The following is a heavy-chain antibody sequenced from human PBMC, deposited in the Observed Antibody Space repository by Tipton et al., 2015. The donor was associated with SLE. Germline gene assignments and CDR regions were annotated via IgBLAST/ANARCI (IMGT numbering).Heavy chain of an antibody. CDR3: ATNKLGLFGDANDY. CDR1: GFTFSSYA. J-gene: IGHJ4*02. V-gene: IGHV3-23*01. D-gene: IGHD2-21*02. Sequence: SLRLSCAASGFTFSSYAMSWVRQAPGKGLEWVSAISGSGGSTYYADSVKGRFTISRDNSKNTLYLQMNSLRAEDTAIYYCATNKLGLFGDANDYWGQGTLVTVSS. CDR2: ISGSGGST.